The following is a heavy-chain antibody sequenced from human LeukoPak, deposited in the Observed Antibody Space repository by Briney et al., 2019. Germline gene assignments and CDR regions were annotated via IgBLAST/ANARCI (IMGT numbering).Heavy chain of an antibody. J-gene: IGHJ5*01. D-gene: IGHD3-9*01. CDR3: ARDPTGYPNWFVS. Sequence: SETLSLTCTVSGGSITTIPYNWGWIRQPPGKGLEWIGTISYVGTTHYEPSLKSRVTMSIDTSKNQFSLNLNSASGADTAVYYCARDPTGYPNWFVSSGEGTLVIVSS. CDR1: GGSITTIPYN. CDR2: ISYVGTT. V-gene: IGHV4-39*02.